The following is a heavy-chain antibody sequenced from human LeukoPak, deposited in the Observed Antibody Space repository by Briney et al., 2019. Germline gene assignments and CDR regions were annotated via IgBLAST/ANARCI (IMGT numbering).Heavy chain of an antibody. CDR1: GFIVSGNY. J-gene: IGHJ4*02. Sequence: GRSLRLSCAASGFIVSGNYMTWVRQAPGKGLEWVSAISSGGDTYYADSVKGRFTISRDNSKHTLYLQMNSLRADDTAVYYCATPLTGLDYWGQGTLVAVSS. D-gene: IGHD1-14*01. CDR2: ISSGGDT. V-gene: IGHV3-53*01. CDR3: ATPLTGLDY.